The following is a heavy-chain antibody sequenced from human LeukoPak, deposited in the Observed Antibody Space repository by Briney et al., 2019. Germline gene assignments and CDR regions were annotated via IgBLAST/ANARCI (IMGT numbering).Heavy chain of an antibody. D-gene: IGHD5-18*01. CDR3: AKGVYSYGQLHNWFDP. CDR1: GFTFSSYG. V-gene: IGHV3-33*06. J-gene: IGHJ5*02. CDR2: IWYDGSNK. Sequence: QPGGSLRLSCTASGFTFSSYGMHWVRQAPGKGLEWVAVIWYDGSNKYYADSVKGRFTISRDNSKNTLYLQMNSLRAEDTAVYYCAKGVYSYGQLHNWFDPWGQGTLVTVSS.